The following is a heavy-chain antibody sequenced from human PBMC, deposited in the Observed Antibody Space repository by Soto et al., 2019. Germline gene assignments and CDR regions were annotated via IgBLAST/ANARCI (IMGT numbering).Heavy chain of an antibody. D-gene: IGHD3-22*01. V-gene: IGHV4-39*02. CDR3: ARDDSDSSGYYLLFDY. CDR2: IYYSGST. CDR1: GGSISSSIYY. Sequence: WETLSLTCTVSGGSISSSIYYWGWIRQPPGKGQEWIGSIYYSGSTYYNPSLKSRVTISVDTSKNQFSLKLSSVTAADTAVYYCARDDSDSSGYYLLFDYWGQGTLVTVSS. J-gene: IGHJ4*02.